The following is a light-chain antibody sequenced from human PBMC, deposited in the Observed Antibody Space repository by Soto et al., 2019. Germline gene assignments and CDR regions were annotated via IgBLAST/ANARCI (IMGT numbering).Light chain of an antibody. CDR2: EVS. Sequence: QSVLTQPPSASGSPGQSVTISCTGTSSDVGGYNYVSWYQQHPGKAPKVMIYEVSKRPSGVPDRFSGSKSGNTASLTVSGLQAEDEAVYYCSSYAGSNNYVFGTGTKLTFL. CDR1: SSDVGGYNY. CDR3: SSYAGSNNYV. J-gene: IGLJ1*01. V-gene: IGLV2-8*01.